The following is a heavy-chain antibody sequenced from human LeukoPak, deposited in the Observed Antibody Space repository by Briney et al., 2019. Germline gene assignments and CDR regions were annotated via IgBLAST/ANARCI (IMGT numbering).Heavy chain of an antibody. Sequence: SETLSLTCAVSGYSITRGFSWGWIRQPPGQGLGWIAAISYDGSTDYKSTLQSRLTISRDTSKNEFSLRLTSVTATDTAVYYCVREGAVPGIDPWGQGTLVTVSS. CDR1: GYSITRGFS. V-gene: IGHV4-38-2*02. CDR3: VREGAVPGIDP. D-gene: IGHD3-16*01. CDR2: ISYDGST. J-gene: IGHJ5*02.